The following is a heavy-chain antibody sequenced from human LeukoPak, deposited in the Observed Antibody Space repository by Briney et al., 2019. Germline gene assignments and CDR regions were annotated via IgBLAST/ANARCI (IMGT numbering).Heavy chain of an antibody. V-gene: IGHV3-30*18. CDR2: ISYDGRNK. CDR3: AKDRDLNFDY. Sequence: TGGSLRLSCAASGFTFSSYVMHWVRQAPGKGLEWVALISYDGRNKYYADSVKGRFTISRDNSKNTLSLQMNSLRAEDTAVYYCAKDRDLNFDYWGQGTLVT. D-gene: IGHD3-10*01. J-gene: IGHJ4*02. CDR1: GFTFSSYV.